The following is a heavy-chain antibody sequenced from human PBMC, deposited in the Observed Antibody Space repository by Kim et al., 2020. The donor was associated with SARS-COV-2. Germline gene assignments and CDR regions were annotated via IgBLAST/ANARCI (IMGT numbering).Heavy chain of an antibody. CDR2: SGST. J-gene: IGHJ6*02. Sequence: SGSTYYNPSLKSRVTISVDTSKNQFSLKLSSVTAADTAVYYCARHVMDVWGQGTTVTVSS. CDR3: ARHVMDV. V-gene: IGHV4-39*01.